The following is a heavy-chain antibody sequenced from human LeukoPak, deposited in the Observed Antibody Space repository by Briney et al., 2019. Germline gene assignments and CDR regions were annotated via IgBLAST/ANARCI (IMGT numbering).Heavy chain of an antibody. Sequence: PGGSLRLSCAASGFTFSSYWMHWVRQAPGKGLVWVSRINSDGSSTSYADSVKGRFTISRDTSNKTAYLEMNSLRVDDTAVYYCARDVISRQMITLGLGFWGQGTLVTVSS. CDR3: ARDVISRQMITLGLGF. CDR2: INSDGSST. J-gene: IGHJ4*02. D-gene: IGHD1-20*01. CDR1: GFTFSSYW. V-gene: IGHV3-74*01.